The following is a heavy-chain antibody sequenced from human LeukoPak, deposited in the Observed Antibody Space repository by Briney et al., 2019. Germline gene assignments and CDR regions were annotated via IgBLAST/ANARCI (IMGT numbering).Heavy chain of an antibody. CDR1: GYTFTIYE. D-gene: IGHD2-15*01. Sequence: ASVKVSCKASGYTFTIYEINWVRQATGQPPEWMGWMNPNSGNTGYAQKFQGRVTISRNTSISTAYMELSSLRSEDTAVYYCARVRYCSGGSCLDPWGQGTLVTVSS. CDR3: ARVRYCSGGSCLDP. V-gene: IGHV1-8*03. J-gene: IGHJ5*02. CDR2: MNPNSGNT.